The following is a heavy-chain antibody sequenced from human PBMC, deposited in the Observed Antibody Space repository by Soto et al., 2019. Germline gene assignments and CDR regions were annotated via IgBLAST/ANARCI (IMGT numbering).Heavy chain of an antibody. V-gene: IGHV3-21*01. CDR3: ARDFIAAAGPIYYYYMDV. J-gene: IGHJ6*03. CDR1: GFTFSSYS. D-gene: IGHD6-13*01. CDR2: ISSSSSYI. Sequence: GGSLRLSCAASGFTFSSYSMNWVRQAPGKGLEWVSSISSSSSYIYYADSVKGRFTISRDNAKNSLYLQMNSLRAEDTAVYYCARDFIAAAGPIYYYYMDVWGKGTTVTVSS.